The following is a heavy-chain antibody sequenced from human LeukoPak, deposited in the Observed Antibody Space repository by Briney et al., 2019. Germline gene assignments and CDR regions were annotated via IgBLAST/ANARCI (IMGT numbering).Heavy chain of an antibody. J-gene: IGHJ4*02. CDR3: ARDLATYSYGYIYGF. CDR2: VWYDGTNQ. Sequence: GGSLRLSCAASGFTFNAYAMHWVRQAPGKGPEWVAVVWYDGTNQYYADSVKGRFTISRDNSKNTVFLQMNSLRVEDTATYYCARDLATYSYGYIYGFWGQGTLVTVSS. D-gene: IGHD5-18*01. CDR1: GFTFNAYA. V-gene: IGHV3-30*04.